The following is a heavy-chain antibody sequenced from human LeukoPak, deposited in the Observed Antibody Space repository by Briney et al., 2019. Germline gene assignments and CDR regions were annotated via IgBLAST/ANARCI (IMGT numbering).Heavy chain of an antibody. J-gene: IGHJ4*02. CDR2: ISGNDEST. CDR3: ARDRRPARTYSGLFDY. V-gene: IGHV3-23*01. CDR1: GFSCSTRG. D-gene: IGHD5-12*01. Sequence: GGSLRLSCAASGFSCSTRGMSWVRQAPGKGLEWVSAISGNDESTFYADSVKGRFTISRDNSRNTLYLQLSSLSAEDSAIYYCARDRRPARTYSGLFDYWGQGTLLTVSS.